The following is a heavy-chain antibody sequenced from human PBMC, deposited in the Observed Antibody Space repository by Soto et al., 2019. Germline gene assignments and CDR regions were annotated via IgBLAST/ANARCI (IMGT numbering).Heavy chain of an antibody. D-gene: IGHD3-3*01. Sequence: GGSLRLSCAASGFTFSSYAMSWVRQAPGKGLEWVSAISGSGGSTYYADSVKGRFTISRDNSKSTLYLQMNSLRAEDTAVYYCAKEIRFLEWLSRPYYFDYWGQGTLVTVSS. CDR2: ISGSGGST. V-gene: IGHV3-23*01. CDR3: AKEIRFLEWLSRPYYFDY. CDR1: GFTFSSYA. J-gene: IGHJ4*02.